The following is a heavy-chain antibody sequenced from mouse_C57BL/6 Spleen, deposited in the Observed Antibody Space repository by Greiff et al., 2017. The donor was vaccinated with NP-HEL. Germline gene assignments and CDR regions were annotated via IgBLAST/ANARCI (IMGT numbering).Heavy chain of an antibody. D-gene: IGHD1-1*01. J-gene: IGHJ4*01. V-gene: IGHV1-80*01. CDR3: ARLLRSLYYAMDY. CDR1: GYAFSSYW. Sequence: VKLMESGAELVKPGASVKISCKASGYAFSSYWMNWVKQRPGKGLEWIGQIYPGDGDTNYNGKFKGKATLTADKSSSTAYMQLSSLTSEDSAVYFCARLLRSLYYAMDYWGQGTSVTVSS. CDR2: IYPGDGDT.